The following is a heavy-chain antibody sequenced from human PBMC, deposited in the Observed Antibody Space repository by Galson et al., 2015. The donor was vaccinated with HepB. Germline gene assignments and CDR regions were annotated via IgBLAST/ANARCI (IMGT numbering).Heavy chain of an antibody. D-gene: IGHD2-2*01. Sequence: SLRLSCAASGFTFSSYSMNWVRQAPGKGLEWVSSISSSSSYIYYADSVKGRFTISRDNAKNSLYLQMNSLRAEDTAVYYCARGEAPLIVVVPAATNFDYWGQGTLVTVSS. CDR1: GFTFSSYS. CDR2: ISSSSSYI. V-gene: IGHV3-21*01. CDR3: ARGEAPLIVVVPAATNFDY. J-gene: IGHJ4*02.